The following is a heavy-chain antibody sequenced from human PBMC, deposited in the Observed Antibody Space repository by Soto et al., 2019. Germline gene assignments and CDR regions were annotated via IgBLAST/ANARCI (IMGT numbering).Heavy chain of an antibody. Sequence: QVQLQESGPGLVKPLQTLSLTCIVSGGSISSGGYYWNWIRQHPVKGLEWIGYIYYSGSTFYNPSLKSRVNISVDTSKNQFSLKLSSVTAADTATYYCARDQGPLYYDILIGMPPYGMDVWGQGTTVTVSS. CDR3: ARDQGPLYYDILIGMPPYGMDV. CDR2: IYYSGST. V-gene: IGHV4-31*03. D-gene: IGHD3-9*01. J-gene: IGHJ6*02. CDR1: GGSISSGGYY.